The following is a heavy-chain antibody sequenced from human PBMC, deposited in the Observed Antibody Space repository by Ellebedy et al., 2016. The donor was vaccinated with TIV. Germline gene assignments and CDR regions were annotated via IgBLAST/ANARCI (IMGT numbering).Heavy chain of an antibody. D-gene: IGHD5-18*01. Sequence: SETLSLTXSVSGDSITNYYWTWIRQPPGKGLEWVGYINQSGRTYYNPSLKSRVTISVDRSRNKFSLDLRSVTAADTAVYYCARGRHSYGYEWLDTWGQGTLASVSS. CDR1: GDSITNYY. V-gene: IGHV4-59*12. CDR3: ARGRHSYGYEWLDT. CDR2: INQSGRT. J-gene: IGHJ5*02.